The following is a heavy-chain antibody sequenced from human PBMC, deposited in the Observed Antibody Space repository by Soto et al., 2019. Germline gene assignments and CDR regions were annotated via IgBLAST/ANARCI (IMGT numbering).Heavy chain of an antibody. J-gene: IGHJ4*02. Sequence: ALVKVSCKASGYTFTSYDSNWGRKATGQGLEWMGWMNPNSGNTGYAQKFQGRFTMTRNTSISTAYMELSSLRSEDTAGYYCARTLYGDNVDYWGQGTLVTVSS. D-gene: IGHD4-17*01. CDR3: ARTLYGDNVDY. CDR2: MNPNSGNT. CDR1: GYTFTSYD. V-gene: IGHV1-8*01.